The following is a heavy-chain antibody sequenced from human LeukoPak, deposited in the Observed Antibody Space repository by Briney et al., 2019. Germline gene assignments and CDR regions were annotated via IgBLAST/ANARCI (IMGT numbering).Heavy chain of an antibody. Sequence: GGSLRLSCAASAFTFSDYSMNWVRQAPGKGLEWISYIDTSSSTMYYADSVMGRFTISRDNAKESLYLQTNSLRDEDTAVYYCAREDDSWGPNNLDLWGQGTMVTVSS. D-gene: IGHD7-27*01. CDR1: AFTFSDYS. J-gene: IGHJ3*01. V-gene: IGHV3-48*02. CDR2: IDTSSSTM. CDR3: AREDDSWGPNNLDL.